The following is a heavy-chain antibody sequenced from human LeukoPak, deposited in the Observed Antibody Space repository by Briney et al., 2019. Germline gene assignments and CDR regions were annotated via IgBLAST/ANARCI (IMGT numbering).Heavy chain of an antibody. CDR1: GGSISSGSYY. Sequence: SQTLSLTCTVSGGSISSGSYYWSWIRQPAGKGLEWIGRIYTSGSTNYNPSLKSRVTISADTSKNQFSLKLSSVTAADTAVYYCARVPLEWLFEGRYYYYYYYMDVWGKGTTVTVSS. J-gene: IGHJ6*03. CDR2: IYTSGST. CDR3: ARVPLEWLFEGRYYYYYYYMDV. D-gene: IGHD3-3*01. V-gene: IGHV4-61*02.